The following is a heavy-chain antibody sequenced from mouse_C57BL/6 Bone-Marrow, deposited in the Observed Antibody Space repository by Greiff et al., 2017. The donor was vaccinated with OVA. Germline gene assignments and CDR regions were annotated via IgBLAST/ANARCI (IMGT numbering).Heavy chain of an antibody. Sequence: EVQGVESGGDLVKPGGSLKLSCAASGFTFSSYGMSWVRQTPDKRLEWVATISSGGSYTYYPDSVKGRFTISRDNAKNTLYLQMSSLKSEDTAMYYCARRGDDYGSSYGGFAYWGQGTLVTVSA. CDR3: ARRGDDYGSSYGGFAY. D-gene: IGHD1-1*01. CDR2: ISSGGSYT. CDR1: GFTFSSYG. J-gene: IGHJ3*01. V-gene: IGHV5-6*01.